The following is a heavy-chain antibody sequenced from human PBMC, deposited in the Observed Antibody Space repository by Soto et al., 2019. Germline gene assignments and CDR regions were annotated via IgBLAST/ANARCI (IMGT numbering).Heavy chain of an antibody. Sequence: GESLMPSGSTPGFTLGHYPIAWVLQAPGKGLEWLNFIRSKAYGEPAEYAASVRGRFTISRDDSKGIAYPEMNNLKTGDTAVYYCARSPAKLRYYFGYWGQGTMVTVSS. J-gene: IGHJ4*02. V-gene: IGHV3-49*02. CDR3: ARSPAKLRYYFGY. CDR2: IRSKAYGEPA. D-gene: IGHD5-18*01. CDR1: GFTLGHYP.